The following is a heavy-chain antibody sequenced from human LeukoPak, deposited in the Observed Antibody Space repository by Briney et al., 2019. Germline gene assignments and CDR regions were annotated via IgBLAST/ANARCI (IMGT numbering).Heavy chain of an antibody. CDR2: ISYDGSNK. V-gene: IGHV3-30-3*01. D-gene: IGHD3-3*01. CDR1: GFTFSSYA. CDR3: ASPYYDFWSGYWDPYFDY. J-gene: IGHJ4*02. Sequence: PGGSLRLSCAASGFTFSSYAMHWVRQAPGKGLEWVAVISYDGSNKYYADSVKGRFTISRDNSKNTLYLQMNSLRAEDTAVYYCASPYYDFWSGYWDPYFDYWGQGTLVTVSS.